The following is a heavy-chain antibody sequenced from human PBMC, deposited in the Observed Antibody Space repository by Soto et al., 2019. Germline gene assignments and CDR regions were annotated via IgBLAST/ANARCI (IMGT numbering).Heavy chain of an antibody. CDR1: GFTFKNYD. CDR2: ISGSGAIT. V-gene: IGHV3-23*01. CDR3: AKDRQFRSYYESAGHYNN. J-gene: IGHJ4*02. Sequence: EVQLLESGGGLVQPGGSLRLSCVASGFTFKNYDMRWVRQAPGKGLEWFSGISGSGAITYNADSVRGRFTISRDNSKNSLYLQLNSLGTEDTAIYYCAKDRQFRSYYESAGHYNNWGQGTLVTVSS. D-gene: IGHD3-9*01.